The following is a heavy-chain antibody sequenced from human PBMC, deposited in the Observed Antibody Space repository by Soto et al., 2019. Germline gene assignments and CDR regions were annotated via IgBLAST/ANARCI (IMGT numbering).Heavy chain of an antibody. CDR3: ARESEDLTSNFDY. CDR2: ISSTANYI. CDR1: GFTFSRYS. V-gene: IGHV3-21*06. Sequence: SGFTFSRYSMNWVRQAPGKGLEWVSSISSTANYIYYGDSMKGRFTISRDNAKNSLYLEMNSLRAEDTAVYYCARESEDLTSNFDYWGQGTLVTVSS. J-gene: IGHJ4*02.